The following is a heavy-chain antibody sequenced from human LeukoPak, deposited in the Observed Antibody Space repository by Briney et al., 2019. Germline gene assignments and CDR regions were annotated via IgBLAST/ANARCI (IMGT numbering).Heavy chain of an antibody. V-gene: IGHV1-18*01. CDR1: GYTFTHNG. J-gene: IGHJ4*02. D-gene: IGHD2-15*01. CDR2: ISTYNGNT. Sequence: ASVKVSCKASGYTFTHNGITWVKQAPGEGLEWMGWISTYNGNTNHAQKLQGRVTMTTDTSTSTAYMELRSLRSGDTAVYFCARARGYCSGGSCYHTLDYWGQGTLVTVSS. CDR3: ARARGYCSGGSCYHTLDY.